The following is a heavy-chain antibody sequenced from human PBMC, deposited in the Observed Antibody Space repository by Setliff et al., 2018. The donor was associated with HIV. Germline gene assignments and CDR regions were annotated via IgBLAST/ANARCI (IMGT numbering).Heavy chain of an antibody. CDR2: ISDSGNT. CDR3: ATRMGGSFDY. D-gene: IGHD2-15*01. CDR1: GGSFSAYS. J-gene: IGHJ4*02. V-gene: IGHV4-34*01. Sequence: SETLSLTCAVYGGSFSAYSWSWIRQPPGKGLEWIGEISDSGNTNYNPSLKSRVTISVDMSKNQFTLKLSSVTAADTAVYYCATRMGGSFDYWGQGTLVTVSS.